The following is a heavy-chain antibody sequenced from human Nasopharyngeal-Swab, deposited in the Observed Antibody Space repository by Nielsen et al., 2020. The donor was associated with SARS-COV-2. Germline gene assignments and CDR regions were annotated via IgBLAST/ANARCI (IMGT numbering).Heavy chain of an antibody. Sequence: SETLSLTCTVSGGSISSSNYYWGWIRQPPRKGLEWIGSIYYSGSTYYNPSLKSRVTISVDTSKNQFSLKLSSVAAADTAVYYCARQLVGATGYDYWGQGTLVTVSS. CDR1: GGSISSSNYY. CDR2: IYYSGST. J-gene: IGHJ4*02. CDR3: ARQLVGATGYDY. V-gene: IGHV4-39*01. D-gene: IGHD1-26*01.